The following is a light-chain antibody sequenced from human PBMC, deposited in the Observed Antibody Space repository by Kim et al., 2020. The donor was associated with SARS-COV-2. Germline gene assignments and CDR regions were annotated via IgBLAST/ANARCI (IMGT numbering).Light chain of an antibody. V-gene: IGLV3-19*01. CDR1: SRRNYH. CDR2: GKN. J-gene: IGLJ1*01. Sequence: SSELTQDPAVSVALGQTVRITCQGDSRRNYHSSWYQQKPGQAPILVIYGKNSRPSGIPDRFSGSTSGNTASLTITGAQAEDEAEYYCNSRDSSGNQCLFGAGTKVIVL. CDR3: NSRDSSGNQCL.